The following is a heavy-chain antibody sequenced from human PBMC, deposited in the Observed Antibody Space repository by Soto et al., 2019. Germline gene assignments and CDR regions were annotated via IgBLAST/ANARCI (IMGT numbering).Heavy chain of an antibody. CDR1: GFTFDDYA. D-gene: IGHD6-19*01. J-gene: IGHJ2*01. Sequence: EVQLVESGGGLVQPGRSLRLSCAASGFTFDDYAMHWVRQAPGKGLEWVSGISWNSGSIGYADAVKGRFTISRDNTKNSPYLQMNSLRADDKALYYCAKSNAYSNGWYPQTSTLNWYFDLWGRGTLVTVSS. V-gene: IGHV3-9*01. CDR3: AKSNAYSNGWYPQTSTLNWYFDL. CDR2: ISWNSGSI.